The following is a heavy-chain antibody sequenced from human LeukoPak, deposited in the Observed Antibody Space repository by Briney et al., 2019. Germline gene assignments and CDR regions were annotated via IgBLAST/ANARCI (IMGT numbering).Heavy chain of an antibody. Sequence: ASVKVSRKASGYTFTGYYMHWVRQAPGQGLEWMGWINPNSGGTNYAQKFQGRVTMTRDTSISTAYMELSRLRSDDTAVYYCAREAGDPDWFDPWGQGTLVTVSS. CDR3: AREAGDPDWFDP. CDR2: INPNSGGT. CDR1: GYTFTGYY. D-gene: IGHD3-10*01. J-gene: IGHJ5*02. V-gene: IGHV1-2*02.